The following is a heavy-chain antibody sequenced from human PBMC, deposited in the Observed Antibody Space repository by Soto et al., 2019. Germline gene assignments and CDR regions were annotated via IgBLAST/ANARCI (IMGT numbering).Heavy chain of an antibody. Sequence: GGSLRLSCAASEFTFSTYAMTWVRQAPGRGLQWVATISDSGDITYYADSVKGRFTISRDNSRNTLYLQMNNLRAEDTALYYCAKPWVPSIKDRPPRFDYWGRGTLVTVSS. CDR1: EFTFSTYA. CDR2: ISDSGDIT. J-gene: IGHJ4*02. CDR3: AKPWVPSIKDRPPRFDY. D-gene: IGHD6-6*01. V-gene: IGHV3-23*01.